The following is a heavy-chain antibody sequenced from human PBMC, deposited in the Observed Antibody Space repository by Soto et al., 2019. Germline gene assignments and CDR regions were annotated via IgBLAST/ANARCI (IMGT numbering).Heavy chain of an antibody. CDR2: IYYSGST. D-gene: IGHD6-13*01. Sequence: QVQLQESGPGLVKPSETLSLTCTVSGGSVSSGSYYWSWIRQPPGKGLEWIGYIYYSGSTNYNPSLKSRVTLSVDTSKNQFSLKLSSVTAADTAVYYCARSPLRAAAGTDPWGQGTLVTVSS. CDR3: ARSPLRAAAGTDP. CDR1: GGSVSSGSYY. J-gene: IGHJ5*02. V-gene: IGHV4-61*01.